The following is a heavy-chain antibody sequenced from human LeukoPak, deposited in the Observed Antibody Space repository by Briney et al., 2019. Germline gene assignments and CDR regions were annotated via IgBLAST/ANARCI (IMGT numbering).Heavy chain of an antibody. Sequence: GASVKVSCKASGYTSTGYYMHWVRQAPGQGLEWMGRINPNSGGTNYAQKFQGRVTMTRDTSISTAYMELSRLRSDDTAVYYCARAPSYRYNYFDYWGQGTLVTVSS. CDR2: INPNSGGT. CDR1: GYTSTGYY. V-gene: IGHV1-2*06. CDR3: ARAPSYRYNYFDY. D-gene: IGHD3-16*02. J-gene: IGHJ4*02.